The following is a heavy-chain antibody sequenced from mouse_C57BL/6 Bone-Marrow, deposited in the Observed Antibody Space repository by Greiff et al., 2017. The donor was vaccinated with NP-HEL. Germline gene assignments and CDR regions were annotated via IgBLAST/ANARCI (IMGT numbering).Heavy chain of an antibody. J-gene: IGHJ3*01. V-gene: IGHV14-4*01. CDR2: IDPENGDT. CDR3: TSYDGYAY. CDR1: GFNIKDDY. D-gene: IGHD2-3*01. Sequence: EVKLQESGAELVRPGASVKLSCTASGFNIKDDYMHWVQQRPEQGLEWIGWIDPENGDTEYASKFQGKATITADTSSNTAYLQLSSLTSEDTAVYYCTSYDGYAYWGQGTLVTVSA.